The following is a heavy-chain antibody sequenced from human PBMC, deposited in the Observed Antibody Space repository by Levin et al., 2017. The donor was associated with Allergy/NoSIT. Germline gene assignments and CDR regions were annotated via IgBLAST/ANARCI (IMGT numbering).Heavy chain of an antibody. D-gene: IGHD3-3*01. J-gene: IGHJ6*03. V-gene: IGHV2-26*01. CDR1: GFSLSNARMG. Sequence: SGPTLVKPTETLTLTCTVSGFSLSNARMGVSWIRQPPGKALEWLAHIFSNDEKSYSTSLKSRLTISKDTSKSQVVLTMTNMDPVDTATYYCARTAPDFWSGYPFVYYMDVWGKGTTVTVSS. CDR3: ARTAPDFWSGYPFVYYMDV. CDR2: IFSNDEK.